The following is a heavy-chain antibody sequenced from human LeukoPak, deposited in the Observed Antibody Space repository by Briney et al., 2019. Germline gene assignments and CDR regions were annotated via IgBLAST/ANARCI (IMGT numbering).Heavy chain of an antibody. Sequence: GESLKISCKGSGYIFTTSWIGWVRQMPGKGLEWMGIIHPRDSDTRYRPSFQGQVTISADKSISTAYLQWSSLKASDTAMYYCARGIEAAAVTEFDYWGQETLVTVSS. CDR2: IHPRDSDT. CDR1: GYIFTTSW. V-gene: IGHV5-51*01. CDR3: ARGIEAAAVTEFDY. J-gene: IGHJ4*02. D-gene: IGHD6-13*01.